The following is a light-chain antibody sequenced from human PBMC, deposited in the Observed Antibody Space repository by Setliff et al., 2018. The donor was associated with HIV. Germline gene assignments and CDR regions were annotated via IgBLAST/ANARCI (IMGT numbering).Light chain of an antibody. CDR2: EVR. Sequence: QSVLTQPASVSGSPGQSITISCTGTSSDVGGYNYVSWYQQHPGKAPKLIIYEVRNRPSEVSNRFSGSKSGNTASLTISGLQAEDEADYYCSSYAITNTLPFGTGTKVTVL. CDR3: SSYAITNTLP. V-gene: IGLV2-14*01. J-gene: IGLJ1*01. CDR1: SSDVGGYNY.